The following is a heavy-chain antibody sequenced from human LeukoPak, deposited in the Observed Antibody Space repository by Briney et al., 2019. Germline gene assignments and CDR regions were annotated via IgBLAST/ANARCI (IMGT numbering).Heavy chain of an antibody. CDR2: ISSTSNYI. CDR3: ARDGGVQRYFDRSNRRNYFYYYMDV. Sequence: GGSLRLSCGASGFTLSGYSMNWVRQAPGKGLEWVSSISSTSNYIHYADSVKGRFTISRDGATNSLYLQMSSLRAEDTAVYYCARDGGVQRYFDRSNRRNYFYYYMDVWGKGTTVTVSS. D-gene: IGHD3-9*01. V-gene: IGHV3-21*01. CDR1: GFTLSGYS. J-gene: IGHJ6*03.